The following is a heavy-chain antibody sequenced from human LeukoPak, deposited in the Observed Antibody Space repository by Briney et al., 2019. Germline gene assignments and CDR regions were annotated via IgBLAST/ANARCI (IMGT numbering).Heavy chain of an antibody. CDR1: GGSFSGYY. CDR3: ARGIESYGDYGY. V-gene: IGHV4-59*01. J-gene: IGHJ4*02. CDR2: MYNSGST. D-gene: IGHD4-17*01. Sequence: PSETLSLTCAVYGGSFSGYYRSWIRQPPGKGLEWIAYMYNSGSTNYNPSLKSRVTISIDTSKNQFSLKLSSLTAADTAIYYCARGIESYGDYGYWGQGILVTVSS.